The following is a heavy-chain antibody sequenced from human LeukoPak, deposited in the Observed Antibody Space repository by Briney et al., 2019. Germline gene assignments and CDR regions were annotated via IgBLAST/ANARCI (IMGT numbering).Heavy chain of an antibody. J-gene: IGHJ6*03. D-gene: IGHD3-10*01. CDR1: GYTFTSYD. CDR3: ARAPRHRWFGELLPDHYYYYYMDV. CDR2: MNPNSGNT. V-gene: IGHV1-8*03. Sequence: GASVKVSCKASGYTFTSYDINWVRQATGQGLEWMGWMNPNSGNTGYAQKFQGRVTITRNTSISTAYMELSSLRSEDTAVYYCARAPRHRWFGELLPDHYYYYYMDVWGKGTTVTVSS.